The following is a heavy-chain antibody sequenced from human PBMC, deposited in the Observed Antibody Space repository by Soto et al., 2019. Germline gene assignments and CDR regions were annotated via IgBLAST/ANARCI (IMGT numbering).Heavy chain of an antibody. D-gene: IGHD3-3*01. CDR2: IIPIFGTA. Sequence: PVKGSCQAFGGTFSRHTISWGWQGPGQRLEWMGGIIPIFGTANYAQKFQGRVTITADESTSTAYMELSSLRSEDTAVYYCARGRPIFGVVTEYYYGMDVWGQGTTVTVSS. CDR1: GGTFSRHT. V-gene: IGHV1-69*13. J-gene: IGHJ6*02. CDR3: ARGRPIFGVVTEYYYGMDV.